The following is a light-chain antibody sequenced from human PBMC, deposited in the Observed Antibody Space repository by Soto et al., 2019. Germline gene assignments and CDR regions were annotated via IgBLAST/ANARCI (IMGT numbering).Light chain of an antibody. CDR1: QSVSNS. CDR2: DAS. V-gene: IGKV3-11*01. J-gene: IGKJ1*01. Sequence: EIGLTQSPATLSLTPGERATLSCRASQSVSNSLAWYQQKPGQAPRLLIYDASNRATGIPARFSGSGSGTDFTLTISSLEPEDFAVYYCQQRSSCPRKFGQGTKVEIK. CDR3: QQRSSCPRK.